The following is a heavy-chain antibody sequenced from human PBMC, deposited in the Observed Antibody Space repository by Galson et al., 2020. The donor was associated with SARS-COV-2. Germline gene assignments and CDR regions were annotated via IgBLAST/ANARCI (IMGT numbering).Heavy chain of an antibody. CDR1: RYTLTDYL. J-gene: IGHJ4*02. D-gene: IGHD3-10*01. CDR2: MNPGNGGT. CDR3: ASDFETIRKTRGVDA. Sequence: ASVPVSCKTSRYTLTDYLIHRLRPAPGQGLAWMGWMNPGNGGTKFALQFQGRVAMTGDTSIMTADMELRSLTADDTALYFCASDFETIRKTRGVDAGGQGTLVTVSS. V-gene: IGHV1-2*02.